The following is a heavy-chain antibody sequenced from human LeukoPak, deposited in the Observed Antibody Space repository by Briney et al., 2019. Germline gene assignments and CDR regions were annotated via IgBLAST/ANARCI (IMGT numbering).Heavy chain of an antibody. CDR2: IYYSGST. CDR1: GGSISSYY. D-gene: IGHD2-2*01. CDR3: ARVGVGYCSSTSCYGNYFDY. J-gene: IGHJ4*02. V-gene: IGHV4-59*01. Sequence: SETLSLTCTVSGGSISSYYWSWIRQPPGKGLEWIWYIYYSGSTNYNPPLKSRVTISVDTSKNQFSLKLSSVNAADTAVYYCARVGVGYCSSTSCYGNYFDYWGQGTLVTVSS.